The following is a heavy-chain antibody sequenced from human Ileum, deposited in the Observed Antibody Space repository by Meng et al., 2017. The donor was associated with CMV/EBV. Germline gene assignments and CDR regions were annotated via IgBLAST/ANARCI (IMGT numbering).Heavy chain of an antibody. CDR3: ARGWGWFDP. D-gene: IGHD3-16*01. CDR2: IYYSGTT. Sequence: LTCIVSGGSVSSGNYFWGWIRQPPGKGLEWIGYIYYSGTTSYNPSLKSRVTISIDTSNNELSLKLNSVTVADTAVYYCARGWGWFDPWGQGTLVTVSS. J-gene: IGHJ5*02. CDR1: GGSVSSGNYF. V-gene: IGHV4-61*01.